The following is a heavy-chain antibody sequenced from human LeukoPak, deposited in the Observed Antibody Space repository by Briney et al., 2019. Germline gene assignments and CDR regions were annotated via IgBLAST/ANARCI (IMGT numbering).Heavy chain of an antibody. CDR2: IYPAASNT. Sequence: GESLKISCKASGYSFTSYWIGWVRQMPGKGLEWMEIIYPAASNTRYSPSFQGQVTISADKSITTAYLQWGSLKASDTAMYYCTRQGRYWGQGALVTVSS. J-gene: IGHJ4*02. CDR1: GYSFTSYW. CDR3: TRQGRY. V-gene: IGHV5-51*01.